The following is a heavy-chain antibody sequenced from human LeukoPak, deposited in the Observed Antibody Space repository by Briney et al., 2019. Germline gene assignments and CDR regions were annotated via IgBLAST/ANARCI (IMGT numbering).Heavy chain of an antibody. CDR3: ARDYYDSSGYPNWFDP. J-gene: IGHJ5*02. CDR1: GFTFSSYG. V-gene: IGHV3-33*01. Sequence: GRSLRLSCAASGFTFSSYGMHWVRQAPGKELEWVAVIWYDGSNKYYADSVKGRFTISRDNSKNTLYLQMNSLRAEDTAVHYCARDYYDSSGYPNWFDPWGQGTLVTVSS. CDR2: IWYDGSNK. D-gene: IGHD3-22*01.